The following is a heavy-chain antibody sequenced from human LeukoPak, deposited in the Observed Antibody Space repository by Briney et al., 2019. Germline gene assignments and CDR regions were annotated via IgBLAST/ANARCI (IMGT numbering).Heavy chain of an antibody. V-gene: IGHV1-8*02. D-gene: IGHD1-26*01. Sequence: GASVKVSCKASGGTFSSYAISWVRQATGQGLEWMGWMNPKSGNTGSAQRFQGRVTMTRDTSISTAYMELSSLRSEDTAVYYCARVWGAIDYWGQGTLVTVSS. CDR1: GGTFSSYA. CDR2: MNPKSGNT. J-gene: IGHJ4*02. CDR3: ARVWGAIDY.